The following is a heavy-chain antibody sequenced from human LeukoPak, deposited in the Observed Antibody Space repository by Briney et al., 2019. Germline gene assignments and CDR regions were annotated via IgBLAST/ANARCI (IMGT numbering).Heavy chain of an antibody. CDR3: ASSNWDNWLDP. CDR1: GGSISSSFYY. CDR2: IYYSGYT. J-gene: IGHJ5*02. D-gene: IGHD6-13*01. V-gene: IGHV4-39*07. Sequence: PSETLSLTCTVSGGSISSSFYYWGWIRQPPGKGLEWIGSIYYSGYTYYNPSLKSRVSIAVDTSKNQFSLKVSSVTAADTAVYYCASSNWDNWLDPWGQGIQVTVSS.